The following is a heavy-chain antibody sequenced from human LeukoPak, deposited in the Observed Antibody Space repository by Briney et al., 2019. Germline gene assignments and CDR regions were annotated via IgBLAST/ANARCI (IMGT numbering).Heavy chain of an antibody. CDR1: SGSISSYS. V-gene: IGHV4-59*01. D-gene: IGHD2-2*01. Sequence: SETLSLTCTVSSGSISSYSWSWIRQPPGKGLEWIGYIYYSGFTNYNPSLKSRVTISVDTSKNQLSLKLISVTAADTAVYYCARPGSRTDFLAAFDIWGQGTMVTVSS. CDR2: IYYSGFT. J-gene: IGHJ3*02. CDR3: ARPGSRTDFLAAFDI.